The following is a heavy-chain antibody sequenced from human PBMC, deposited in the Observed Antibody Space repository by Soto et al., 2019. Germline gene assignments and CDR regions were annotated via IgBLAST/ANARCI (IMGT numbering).Heavy chain of an antibody. CDR2: VIPMFGTP. Sequence: QVQLVQSGAEVKKPGSSLRVSCKASGGSFRSYAFSWVRQAPGQRLEWMGGVIPMFGTPKNAQKFQTRITIGADEFTRTVHMELSSLTSEDTAIYYCAREYDVRSANYYGMDVWGQGTTVTVTS. CDR3: AREYDVRSANYYGMDV. D-gene: IGHD3-10*02. CDR1: GGSFRSYA. V-gene: IGHV1-69*01. J-gene: IGHJ6*02.